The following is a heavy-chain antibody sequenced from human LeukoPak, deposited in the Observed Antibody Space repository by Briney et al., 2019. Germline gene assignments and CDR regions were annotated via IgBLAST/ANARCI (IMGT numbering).Heavy chain of an antibody. J-gene: IGHJ5*02. Sequence: SETLSLTCTVSGGSISSSSYYWGWIRQPPGKGREGIGRIYYSGSTYYNPSLKSRVTISVDTSKNQFSLKLSSVTAADTAVYYCARGLRYFDWLLSANWFDPWGQGTLVTVSS. CDR3: ARGLRYFDWLLSANWFDP. CDR1: GGSISSSSYY. CDR2: IYYSGST. D-gene: IGHD3-9*01. V-gene: IGHV4-39*07.